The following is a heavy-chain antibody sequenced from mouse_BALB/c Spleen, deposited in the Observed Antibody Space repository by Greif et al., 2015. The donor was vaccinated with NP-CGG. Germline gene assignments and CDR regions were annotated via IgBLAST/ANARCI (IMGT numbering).Heavy chain of an antibody. J-gene: IGHJ4*01. Sequence: VMLVESGAELVRPGSSVKVSCKASGYAFSSYWMNWVKQRPGQGLEWIGQIYPGDGDTNYNGKFKGKATLTADKSSSTAYMQLSSLTSEDSAVYFCARYDYDYYAMVYWGQGTSVTVSS. CDR3: ARYDYDYYAMVY. V-gene: IGHV1-80*01. CDR1: GYAFSSYW. D-gene: IGHD2-4*01. CDR2: IYPGDGDT.